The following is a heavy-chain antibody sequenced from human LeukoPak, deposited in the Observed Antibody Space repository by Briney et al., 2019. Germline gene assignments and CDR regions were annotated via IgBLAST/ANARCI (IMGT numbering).Heavy chain of an antibody. J-gene: IGHJ4*02. CDR2: INPNSGGT. Sequence: GASVKVSCKASGYTFTDYYIHWVRQAPGQGLEWMGWINPNSGGTNYAQKFQGRITMTRDTSISTAYMEVSRLRFDDTAVYYCGRHRGIYDGWGQGTLVTVSS. V-gene: IGHV1-2*02. CDR3: GRHRGIYDG. D-gene: IGHD2/OR15-2a*01. CDR1: GYTFTDYY.